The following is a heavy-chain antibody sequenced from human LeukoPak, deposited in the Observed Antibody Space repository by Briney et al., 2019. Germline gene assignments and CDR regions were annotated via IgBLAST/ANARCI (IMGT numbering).Heavy chain of an antibody. Sequence: SETLSLTCTVSGGSISSYYWSWIRQPAGKGLEWIGRIYTSGGTNYNPSLKSRVTMSVDTSKNQFSLKLSSVTAADTAVYYCARDMRTGAGTFFDYWGQGTLVTVSS. J-gene: IGHJ4*02. CDR1: GGSISSYY. D-gene: IGHD6-13*01. CDR2: IYTSGGT. V-gene: IGHV4-4*07. CDR3: ARDMRTGAGTFFDY.